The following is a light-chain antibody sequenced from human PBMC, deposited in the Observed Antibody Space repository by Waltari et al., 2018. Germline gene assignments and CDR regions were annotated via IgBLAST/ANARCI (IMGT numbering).Light chain of an antibody. J-gene: IGKJ1*01. CDR1: QSVSSN. V-gene: IGKV3-15*01. CDR2: GAS. Sequence: EIVMTQSPATLSVSPGERHTLSCRASQSVSSNLAWYQQKPGQAPRLLIYGASTRATGIPARFRGSGSGTEFTLTISSLQSEDFAVYYCQQYNNWPRTFGQGTKVEIK. CDR3: QQYNNWPRT.